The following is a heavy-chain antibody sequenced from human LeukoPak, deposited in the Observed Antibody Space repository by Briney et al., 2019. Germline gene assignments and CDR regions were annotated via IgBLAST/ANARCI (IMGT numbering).Heavy chain of an antibody. V-gene: IGHV1-18*01. CDR3: ARSADYDFWSGYIT. Sequence: ASVKVSCKASGYTFTSYGISWVRQAPGQGLEWMGWISAYNGNTNYAQKLQGRVTMTTDTSTSTAYMELRSLRSDDTAVYYCARSADYDFWSGYITWGQGTLVTVSS. J-gene: IGHJ5*02. CDR1: GYTFTSYG. CDR2: ISAYNGNT. D-gene: IGHD3-3*01.